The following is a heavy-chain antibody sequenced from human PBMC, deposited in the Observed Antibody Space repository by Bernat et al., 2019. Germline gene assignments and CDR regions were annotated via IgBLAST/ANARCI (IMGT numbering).Heavy chain of an antibody. CDR1: GFTFSNFG. CDR3: AKRIKYSSSEAYFDY. J-gene: IGHJ4*02. Sequence: EVQLLESGGGLTQPGGSLRLSCAASGFTFSNFGMSWVRQAPGKGLEWVSSIIDTGGNTYYADSVKGRFTVSRDNSRDTLFLQMNSLRAEDTAVYFCAKRIKYSSSEAYFDYWGQGALVTVSS. CDR2: IIDTGGNT. V-gene: IGHV3-23*01. D-gene: IGHD6-6*01.